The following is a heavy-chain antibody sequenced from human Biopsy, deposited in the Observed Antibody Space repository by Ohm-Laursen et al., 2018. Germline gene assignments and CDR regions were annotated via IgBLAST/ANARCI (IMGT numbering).Heavy chain of an antibody. D-gene: IGHD5-24*01. CDR2: ISPSGATT. J-gene: IGHJ6*02. CDR3: ARAGVGSDGTDSYYYGTDV. Sequence: ESSVKVSCKASGNTFATYHIHWVRQAPGQGLEWMGVISPSGATTSFSQKFQGRITMTRDTSTGTVYMDLNSLGSEDTAVYYCARAGVGSDGTDSYYYGTDVWGPGTTVTVSS. V-gene: IGHV1-46*01. CDR1: GNTFATYH.